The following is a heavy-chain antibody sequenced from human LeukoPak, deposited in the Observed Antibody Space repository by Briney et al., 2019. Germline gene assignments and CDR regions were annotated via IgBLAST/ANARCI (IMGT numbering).Heavy chain of an antibody. V-gene: IGHV4-59*01. Sequence: SETLSLTCTVSGGSISSYYWSWIRQPPGKGLEWIAYMYYSGSTNYNPSLKSRVTISVDTSKNQFSLKLSSVTAADTAVYYCARDDGYNFWYSDYWGQGTLVTVSS. CDR1: GGSISSYY. CDR2: MYYSGST. D-gene: IGHD5-24*01. CDR3: ARDDGYNFWYSDY. J-gene: IGHJ4*02.